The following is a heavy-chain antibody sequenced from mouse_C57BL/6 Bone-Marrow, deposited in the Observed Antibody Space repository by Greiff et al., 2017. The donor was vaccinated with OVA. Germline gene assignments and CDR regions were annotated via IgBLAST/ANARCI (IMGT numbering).Heavy chain of an antibody. J-gene: IGHJ3*01. CDR2: IYPRSGNT. Sequence: VQLQQSGAELARPGASVKLSCKASGYTFTSYGISWVKQRTGQGLEWIGEIYPRSGNTYYNEKFKGKATLTADKSSSTTYMELRSLTSEDSAVYFCARGEDGYTWFAYWGQGTLVTVSA. CDR3: ARGEDGYTWFAY. V-gene: IGHV1-81*01. D-gene: IGHD2-3*01. CDR1: GYTFTSYG.